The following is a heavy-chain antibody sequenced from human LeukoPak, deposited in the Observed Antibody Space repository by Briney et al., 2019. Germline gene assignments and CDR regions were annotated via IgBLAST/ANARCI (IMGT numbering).Heavy chain of an antibody. CDR2: IYYSGST. D-gene: IGHD4-17*01. V-gene: IGHV4-39*01. Sequence: SETLSLTCTVSGGSISSSSYYWGWIRQPPGKGLEWIGSIYYSGSTYYNPSLKSRVTISVDTSKNQFSLRLSSVTAADTAVYYCARHDFDYGETRIDYWGQGTLVTVSS. J-gene: IGHJ4*02. CDR3: ARHDFDYGETRIDY. CDR1: GGSISSSSYY.